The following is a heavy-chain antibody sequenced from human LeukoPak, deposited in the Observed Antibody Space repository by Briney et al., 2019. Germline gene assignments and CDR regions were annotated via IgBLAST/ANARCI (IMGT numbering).Heavy chain of an antibody. Sequence: GGSLRLSCAASGFTFSDYYMSWIRQAPGKGLEWVSYISSSSSYTNYADSVKGRFTIYRANAKNSLHLQMNSLRAEDTAVYYCARRRGKAIITEIDYWGQGTLVTVSS. J-gene: IGHJ4*02. V-gene: IGHV3-11*06. D-gene: IGHD4-23*01. CDR1: GFTFSDYY. CDR2: ISSSSSYT. CDR3: ARRRGKAIITEIDY.